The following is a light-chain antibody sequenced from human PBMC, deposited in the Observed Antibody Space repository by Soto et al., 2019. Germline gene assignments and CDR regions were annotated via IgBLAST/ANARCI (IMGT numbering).Light chain of an antibody. Sequence: DIQLTQSPSTLSASVGDRVTLTCRASQNINNWLAWYQQKPGKAPKVLIYDASSLESGVPSRFSGSGSGTEFSLTISRLQPDDFATYYCQQYDGNFGPGT. J-gene: IGKJ3*01. V-gene: IGKV1-5*01. CDR1: QNINNW. CDR3: QQYDGN. CDR2: DAS.